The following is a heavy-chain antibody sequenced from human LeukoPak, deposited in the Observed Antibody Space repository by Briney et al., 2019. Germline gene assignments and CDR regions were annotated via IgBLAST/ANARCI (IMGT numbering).Heavy chain of an antibody. CDR1: GFTFSRYW. J-gene: IGHJ4*02. CDR2: IKQDGSET. CDR3: ARDKGDYDTSGSLFIF. Sequence: SGGSLRLSCAASGFTFSRYWMSWVRQAPRKGLEWVANIKQDGSETYYVDSMKGRFTISRDNAKNSLYLQMNSLRAEDTAVYYCARDKGDYDTSGSLFIFGGQGTLVTDSS. V-gene: IGHV3-7*03. D-gene: IGHD3-22*01.